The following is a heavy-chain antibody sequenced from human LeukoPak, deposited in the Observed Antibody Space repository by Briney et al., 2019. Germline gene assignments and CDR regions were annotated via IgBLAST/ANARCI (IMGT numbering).Heavy chain of an antibody. Sequence: PSETLSLTCTVSGGSISSRSHYWGWIRQPPGKGLEWIGGIYYSGTTYHSPSLKSRVTISVDTSKNQFSLKLSSVTAADTAVYYCATPAGPFGDYDNWGQGTLVIVAS. CDR2: IYYSGTT. J-gene: IGHJ4*02. CDR1: GGSISSRSHY. CDR3: ATPAGPFGDYDN. V-gene: IGHV4-39*01. D-gene: IGHD4-17*01.